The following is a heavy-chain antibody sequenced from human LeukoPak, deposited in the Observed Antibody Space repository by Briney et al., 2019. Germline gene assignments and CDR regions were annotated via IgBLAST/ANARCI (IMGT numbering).Heavy chain of an antibody. CDR1: GGSFSGYY. J-gene: IGHJ4*02. D-gene: IGHD3-3*01. V-gene: IGHV4-34*01. CDR3: ARAEGRYYDFWSGYTIKGYFDY. CDR2: INHSGST. Sequence: PSETLSLTCAVYGGSFSGYYWSWIRQPPGKGLEWIGEINHSGSTNYNPSLKSRVTISVDTSKNQFSLKLSSVTAADTAVYYCARAEGRYYDFWSGYTIKGYFDYWGQGTLVTVSS.